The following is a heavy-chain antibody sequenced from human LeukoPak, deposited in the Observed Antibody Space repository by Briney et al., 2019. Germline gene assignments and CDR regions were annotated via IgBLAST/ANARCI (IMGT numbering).Heavy chain of an antibody. V-gene: IGHV1-18*01. CDR2: ISAYNGNT. CDR3: ARSIDFRYFDY. J-gene: IGHJ4*02. Sequence: ASVKVSCKASVNTFTSYGISWVRQAPGQGLEWMGRISAYNGNTNYAQKLQGRVTMTTDTSTSTAYMELRSLRSDDTAVYYCARSIDFRYFDYWGQGTLVTVSS. CDR1: VNTFTSYG. D-gene: IGHD3-3*01.